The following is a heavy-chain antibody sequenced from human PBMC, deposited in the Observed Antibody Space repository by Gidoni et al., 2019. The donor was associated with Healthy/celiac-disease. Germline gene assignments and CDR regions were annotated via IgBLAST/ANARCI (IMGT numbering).Heavy chain of an antibody. Sequence: SSYGMHWVRQAPGKGLEWVAVISYDGSNKYYADSVKGRFTISRDNSKNTLYLQMNSLRAEDTAVYYCAKDIPGYCSGGSCYSPAFDYWGQGTLVTVSS. CDR3: AKDIPGYCSGGSCYSPAFDY. CDR2: ISYDGSNK. CDR1: SSYG. D-gene: IGHD2-15*01. V-gene: IGHV3-30*18. J-gene: IGHJ4*02.